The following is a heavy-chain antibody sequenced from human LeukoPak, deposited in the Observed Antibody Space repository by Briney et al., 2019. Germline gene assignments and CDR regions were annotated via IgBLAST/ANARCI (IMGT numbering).Heavy chain of an antibody. Sequence: ASVKVSCKASGYTFTNYALSWVRQAPGQGLEWMGWISPRNGNINYPQKLQGRVTLTTDTSSNTAYMELRRLRSDDTPVYYCARGSSGTFWDYFEYWGQGTLVTVSS. D-gene: IGHD6-19*01. CDR3: ARGSSGTFWDYFEY. J-gene: IGHJ4*02. V-gene: IGHV1-18*01. CDR1: GYTFTNYA. CDR2: ISPRNGNI.